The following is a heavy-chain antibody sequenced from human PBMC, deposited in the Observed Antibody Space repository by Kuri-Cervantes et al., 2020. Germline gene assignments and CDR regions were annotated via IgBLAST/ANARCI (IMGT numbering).Heavy chain of an antibody. CDR3: AREGVTMVRGVISDEYYYYGMDV. D-gene: IGHD3-10*01. CDR1: GFTFDDYA. Sequence: GGSLRLSCAASGFTFDDYAMHWVRQAPGKGLEWVSGISWNSGSIGYADSVKGRFTISRENAKNSLYLQMNSLRAGDTAVYYCAREGVTMVRGVISDEYYYYGMDVWGQGTTVTVSS. J-gene: IGHJ6*02. CDR2: ISWNSGSI. V-gene: IGHV3-9*01.